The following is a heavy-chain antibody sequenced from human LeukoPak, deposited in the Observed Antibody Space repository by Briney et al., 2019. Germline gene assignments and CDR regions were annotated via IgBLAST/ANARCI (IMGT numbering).Heavy chain of an antibody. CDR1: GFTFSGSA. Sequence: QPGGSLRLSCAASGFTFSGSAMHWVRQASGKGLEWVGRIRSKANSYATAYAASVKGRFTISRDDSKNTAYLQMNSLKTEDTAVYYCTRRTPCTNGVCPDYWGQGTLVTVSS. CDR3: TRRTPCTNGVCPDY. D-gene: IGHD2-8*01. J-gene: IGHJ4*02. CDR2: IRSKANSYAT. V-gene: IGHV3-73*01.